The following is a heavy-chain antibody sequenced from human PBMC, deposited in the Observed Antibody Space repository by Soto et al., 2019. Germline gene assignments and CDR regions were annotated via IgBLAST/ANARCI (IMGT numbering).Heavy chain of an antibody. V-gene: IGHV3-11*01. CDR3: ASTRITMIVVVTGVDY. J-gene: IGHJ4*02. Sequence: LRLSFAASGFTFSDYYMSWIRQAPGKGLEWVSYISSSGSTIYYADSVKGRFTISRDNAKNSLYLQMNSLRAEDTAVYYCASTRITMIVVVTGVDYWGQGTLVTVSS. CDR1: GFTFSDYY. D-gene: IGHD3-22*01. CDR2: ISSSGSTI.